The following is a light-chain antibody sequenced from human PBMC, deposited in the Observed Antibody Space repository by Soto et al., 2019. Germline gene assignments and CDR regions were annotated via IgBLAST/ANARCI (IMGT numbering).Light chain of an antibody. CDR3: QQYYSPWT. CDR2: WAS. Sequence: DIVMTQSPDSLAVSLGERATINCKSSQSVLYSSNNKNYLAWYQQKPGQPPKLPIYWASIRESGVPDRFSGSGSGTDFTLTISNLQAEDVAVYYCQQYYSPWTFGQGTKVEIK. V-gene: IGKV4-1*01. CDR1: QSVLYSSNNKNY. J-gene: IGKJ1*01.